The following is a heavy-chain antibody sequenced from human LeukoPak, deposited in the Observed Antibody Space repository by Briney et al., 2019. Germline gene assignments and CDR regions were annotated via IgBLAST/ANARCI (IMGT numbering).Heavy chain of an antibody. J-gene: IGHJ4*02. CDR3: ARETGSAVGSTDFDY. V-gene: IGHV3-30-3*01. CDR1: RFTFSSYA. CDR2: ISYDGSNK. Sequence: GGSLRLSCAASRFTFSSYAMHWVRQAPGKGLEWVAVISYDGSNKYYADSVKGRFTISRDNSKNTLYLQMNSLRAEDTAVYYCARETGSAVGSTDFDYWGQGTLVTVSS. D-gene: IGHD4-17*01.